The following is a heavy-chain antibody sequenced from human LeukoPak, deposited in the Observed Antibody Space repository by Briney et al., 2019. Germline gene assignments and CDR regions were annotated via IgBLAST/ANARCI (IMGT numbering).Heavy chain of an antibody. D-gene: IGHD2-2*01. CDR3: ARGILIPQPSTSCLNFDY. V-gene: IGHV4-39*07. CDR1: GGSISSDEYR. Sequence: SETLSLTCTVSGGSISSDEYRWVWIRQPPGKGLEWIGNMYYGGSTNYNPSLKSRVTISVDTSKNQFSLKLSSVTAADTAVYYCARGILIPQPSTSCLNFDYWGQGTLVTVSS. CDR2: MYYGGST. J-gene: IGHJ4*02.